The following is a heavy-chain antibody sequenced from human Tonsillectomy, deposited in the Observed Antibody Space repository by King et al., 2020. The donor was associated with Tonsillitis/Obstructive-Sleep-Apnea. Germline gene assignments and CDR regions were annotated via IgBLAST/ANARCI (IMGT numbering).Heavy chain of an antibody. CDR1: GFTFDDYA. J-gene: IGHJ5*02. CDR3: AKAQISSGWHLNWFDP. Sequence: VQLVESGGGLVQPGRSLRLSCAASGFTFDDYAMHWVRQAPGKGLEWVSGISWNSGSIGYADSVKGRFTISRDNAKNSLYLQMNSLRAEHTALYYCAKAQISSGWHLNWFDPWGQGTLVTVSS. V-gene: IGHV3-9*01. D-gene: IGHD6-19*01. CDR2: ISWNSGSI.